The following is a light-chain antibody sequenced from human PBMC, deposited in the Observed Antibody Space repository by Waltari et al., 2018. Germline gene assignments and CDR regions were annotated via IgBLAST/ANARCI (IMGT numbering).Light chain of an antibody. CDR3: QQYGSLPWT. CDR1: ESVTNDY. V-gene: IGKV3-20*01. Sequence: EVVLTQSSGTLSLSPGERATLSCRASESVTNDYLAWYQQKPGQAPSLLIYDASIRATGIPDRFSGSGPGTDFTLTITRLEPEDFAVYHCQQYGSLPWTFGQGTKV. J-gene: IGKJ1*01. CDR2: DAS.